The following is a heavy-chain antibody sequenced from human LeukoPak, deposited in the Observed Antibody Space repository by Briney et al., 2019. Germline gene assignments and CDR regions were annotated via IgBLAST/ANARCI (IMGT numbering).Heavy chain of an antibody. Sequence: GGPLRLSCAASGFTFSSYEMNWVRQAPGKGLEWVSYISSSGSTIYYADSVKGRFTISRDNAKNSLYLQMNSLRAEDTAVYYCARVGHSDAFDIWGQGTMVTVSS. CDR1: GFTFSSYE. V-gene: IGHV3-48*03. CDR2: ISSSGSTI. J-gene: IGHJ3*02. D-gene: IGHD4-23*01. CDR3: ARVGHSDAFDI.